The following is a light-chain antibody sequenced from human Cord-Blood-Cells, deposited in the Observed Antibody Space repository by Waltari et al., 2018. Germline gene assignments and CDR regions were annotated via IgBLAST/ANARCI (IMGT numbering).Light chain of an antibody. CDR1: SGSIASIY. J-gene: IGLJ3*02. V-gene: IGLV6-57*01. CDR3: QSYDSSNQV. CDR2: EDN. Sequence: NFMLTQPHSVSESPGTTVTISCTRSSGSIASIYVQWYQQRPGSSPTTVIYEDNQSPSGVPDRFSGSIDSSSNSASLTISGLKTEDEADYYCQSYDSSNQVFGGGTKLTVL.